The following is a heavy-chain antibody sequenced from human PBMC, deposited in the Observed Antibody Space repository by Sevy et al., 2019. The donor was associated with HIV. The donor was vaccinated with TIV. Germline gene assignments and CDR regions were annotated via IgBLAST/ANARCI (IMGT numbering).Heavy chain of an antibody. Sequence: GSLRLSCVASGFTFSNYAMTWVRQTPGKGLEWVSGIGHNGDNTHHAGSVKGRFSISRDNSKNTLNLQMNSLRAEDTAVYYCAKGVRLGGPMYYGMDVWGQGTTVTVSS. V-gene: IGHV3-23*01. CDR1: GFTFSNYA. CDR2: IGHNGDNT. D-gene: IGHD3-10*02. J-gene: IGHJ6*02. CDR3: AKGVRLGGPMYYGMDV.